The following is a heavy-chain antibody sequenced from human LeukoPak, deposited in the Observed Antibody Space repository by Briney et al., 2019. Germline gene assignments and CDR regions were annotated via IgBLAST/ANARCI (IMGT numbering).Heavy chain of an antibody. D-gene: IGHD4/OR15-4a*01. CDR3: ARRAGAYSHPYDY. CDR2: IDSSGSNI. V-gene: IGHV3-48*03. CDR1: GFTFSSYE. J-gene: IGHJ4*02. Sequence: GGSLRLSCAASGFTFSSYEMNWVRQAPGKGLAWVSYIDSSGSNIHYADSVKGRFTISRDNSKNTLYLQMNSLRAEDTAVYYCARRAGAYSHPYDYWGQGTLVTVSS.